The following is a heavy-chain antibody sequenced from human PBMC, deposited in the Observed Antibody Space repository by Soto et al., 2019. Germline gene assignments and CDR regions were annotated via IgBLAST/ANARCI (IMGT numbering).Heavy chain of an antibody. D-gene: IGHD3-10*01. CDR3: AKRHYFGSGSFALAT. Sequence: EVRLLESGGNLVQPGGSLRLSCAGSGFTFSSNAMSWVRQAPGKGLEWVSSVSGDGYASDYADSVKGRFTVSRHNSKNTLYLQLISLPAEDTAVYYCAKRHYFGSGSFALATWGQGTLVTVSS. V-gene: IGHV3-23*01. J-gene: IGHJ4*03. CDR1: GFTFSSNA. CDR2: VSGDGYAS.